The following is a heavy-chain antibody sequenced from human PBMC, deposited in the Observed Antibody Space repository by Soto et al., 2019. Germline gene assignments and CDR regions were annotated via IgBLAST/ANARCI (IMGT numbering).Heavy chain of an antibody. J-gene: IGHJ3*02. CDR3: ARTPPSTTTFDAFDI. Sequence: GGSLRLSCAASGFTFSSYAMSWVRQAPGKGLEWVSAISGSSGSTYYADSVKGRFTISRDNSKNTLYLQMNSLRAEDTAVYYCARTPPSTTTFDAFDIWGQGTMVTVSS. V-gene: IGHV3-23*01. D-gene: IGHD4-17*01. CDR1: GFTFSSYA. CDR2: ISGSSGST.